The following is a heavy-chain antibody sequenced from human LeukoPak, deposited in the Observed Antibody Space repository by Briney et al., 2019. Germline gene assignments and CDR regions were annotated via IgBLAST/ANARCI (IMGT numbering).Heavy chain of an antibody. V-gene: IGHV1-2*02. J-gene: IGHJ4*02. CDR2: INPNSGGT. Sequence: ASVKVSCKTSGYTFISYDINWVRQAPGQGLEWMGWINPNSGGTNYAQKFQGRVTMTRDTSISTAYMELSRLRSDDTAVYYCASDKYYDFWSGYLDYWGQGTLVTVSS. D-gene: IGHD3-3*01. CDR1: GYTFISYD. CDR3: ASDKYYDFWSGYLDY.